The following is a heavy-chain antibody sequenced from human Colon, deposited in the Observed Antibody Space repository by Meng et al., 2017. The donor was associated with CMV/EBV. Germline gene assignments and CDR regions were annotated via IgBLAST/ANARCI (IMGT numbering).Heavy chain of an antibody. CDR1: GYSFTGYY. CDR2: INTDDGDK. D-gene: IGHD5/OR15-5a*01. Sequence: QVQLVQSGFEVKRPGASVKVSCKASGYSFTGYYLHWLRQAPGQRLEWLGRINTDDGDKKYAPKFRGRATMTRDMSITTAYMELDGLTSDDTATYYCARDRASLYYQFDSWGQGTLVTVSS. V-gene: IGHV1-2*06. J-gene: IGHJ4*02. CDR3: ARDRASLYYQFDS.